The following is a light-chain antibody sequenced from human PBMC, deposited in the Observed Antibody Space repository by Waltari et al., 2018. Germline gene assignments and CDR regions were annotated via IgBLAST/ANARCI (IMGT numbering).Light chain of an antibody. J-gene: IGLJ2*01. CDR1: KIGDKS. V-gene: IGLV3-21*04. CDR3: QVWDSASDHVV. Sequence: SYVVTQPLAVSVAPGKTANITCGGDKIGDKSVHWYQKKPGQAPVLGMHYDSDRPSGIPERISGANSGDTASLTISRAEAGDEADYYCQVWDSASDHVVFGGGTKLTVL. CDR2: YDS.